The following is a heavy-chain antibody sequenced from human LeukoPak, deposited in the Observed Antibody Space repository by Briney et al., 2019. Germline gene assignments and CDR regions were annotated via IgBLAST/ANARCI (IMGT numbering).Heavy chain of an antibody. CDR2: INPDSGYT. CDR3: ARGSPYSSSWYVDY. J-gene: IGHJ4*02. V-gene: IGHV1-2*02. CDR1: GYTFTDYY. D-gene: IGHD6-13*01. Sequence: ASVKVSCKTSGYTFTDYYIHWVRQAPGQGLEWMGWINPDSGYTNYAQKFQGRVTMTRDTSINTAYMELSSLRSEDTAVYYCARGSPYSSSWYVDYWGQGTLVTVSS.